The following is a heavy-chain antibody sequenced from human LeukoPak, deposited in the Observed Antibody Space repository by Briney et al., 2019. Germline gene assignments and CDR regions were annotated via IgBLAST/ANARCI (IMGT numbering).Heavy chain of an antibody. CDR1: GFTFSSYA. D-gene: IGHD4-17*01. J-gene: IGHJ4*02. CDR2: ISGSGGIS. CDR3: AKGRDYGDYPPGDTDFDY. V-gene: IGHV3-23*01. Sequence: PGGSLRLSCAASGFTFSSYAMSWVRQAPRKGLEWVSGISGSGGISYYADSVRGRFTISRDNSKNTLYLQMNSLRAEDTAVYYCAKGRDYGDYPPGDTDFDYWGQGTLVTVSS.